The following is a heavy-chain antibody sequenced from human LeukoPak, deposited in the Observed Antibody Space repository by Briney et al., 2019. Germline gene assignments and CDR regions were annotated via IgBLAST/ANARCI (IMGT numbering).Heavy chain of an antibody. Sequence: SETLSLTCTVSGGAIGNYYWNWIRQPAGKGLEWIGRIYSNGATSYNPSLKSRVTLSLDTPNKQFSLRLTSVTAADSAIYYCAREFPILIWVGDLLSPEYYYFMDVWGKGTTVTVSS. D-gene: IGHD3-10*01. V-gene: IGHV4-4*07. J-gene: IGHJ6*03. CDR2: IYSNGAT. CDR1: GGAIGNYY. CDR3: AREFPILIWVGDLLSPEYYYFMDV.